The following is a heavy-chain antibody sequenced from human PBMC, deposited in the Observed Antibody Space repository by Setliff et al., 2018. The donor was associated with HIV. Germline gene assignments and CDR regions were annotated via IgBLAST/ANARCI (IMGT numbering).Heavy chain of an antibody. Sequence: SETLSLTCTVSGGSIYSGAYYWAWIRQHPGKGLEWIGHIYYSGDTHYNPSLKSRLTISIDTSVNQFSLKLSSVTAADTAVYYCARETQTGSGSYLVWGQGALVTVSS. V-gene: IGHV4-31*03. CDR2: IYYSGDT. CDR3: ARETQTGSGSYLV. CDR1: GGSIYSGAYY. J-gene: IGHJ4*02. D-gene: IGHD3-10*01.